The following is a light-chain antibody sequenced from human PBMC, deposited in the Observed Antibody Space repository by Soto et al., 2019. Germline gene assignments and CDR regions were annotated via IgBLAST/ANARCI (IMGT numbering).Light chain of an antibody. CDR3: QQYNNWPWT. CDR1: QSIFSNS. J-gene: IGKJ1*01. CDR2: DTS. V-gene: IGKV3D-20*01. Sequence: VFTQSPCTLSLSPGERATLSSGATQSIFSNSLAWYQQKPGLAPRLLIYDTSNRATGIPDRFSGSGSGTDFTLTITSLQAEDVDVYYCQQYNNWPWTFGQGNKV.